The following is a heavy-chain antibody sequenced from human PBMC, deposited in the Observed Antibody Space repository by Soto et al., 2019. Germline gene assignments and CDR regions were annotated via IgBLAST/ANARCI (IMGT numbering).Heavy chain of an antibody. Sequence: SETLSLTCAVSGGSISRAGYSWSWIRQSPGKGLEWIGYIYNSGSTFYNPSLKSRLTISVDRSKNQLSLQLNSVTAADTAVYYCASSRVVTTYFDYWGQGTLVTVPQ. CDR2: IYNSGST. D-gene: IGHD2-21*02. CDR3: ASSRVVTTYFDY. CDR1: GGSISRAGYS. J-gene: IGHJ4*02. V-gene: IGHV4-30-2*06.